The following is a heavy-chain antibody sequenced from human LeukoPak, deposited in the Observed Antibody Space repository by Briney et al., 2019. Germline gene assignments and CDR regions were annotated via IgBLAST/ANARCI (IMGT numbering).Heavy chain of an antibody. CDR2: IYYSGST. CDR1: GGSISSYY. J-gene: IGHJ5*02. Sequence: SETLSLTCTVPGGSISSYYWSWIRQPPGKGLEWIGYIYYSGSTNYNPSLKSRVTISVDTSKNQFSLELSSVTAADTAVYYCAKEAQEEWLPRGWFDPWGQGTLVTVSS. CDR3: AKEAQEEWLPRGWFDP. D-gene: IGHD3-3*01. V-gene: IGHV4-59*01.